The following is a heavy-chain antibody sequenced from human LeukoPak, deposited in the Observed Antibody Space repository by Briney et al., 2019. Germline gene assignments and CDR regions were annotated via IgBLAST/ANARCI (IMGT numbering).Heavy chain of an antibody. Sequence: GGSLRLSCAASGFIFSKAWMAWVRQTPGKGLEWVGHIKTEAEDGTTDYAAPVKGRFTISRDDAKSTLYLQMNSLNTEDTAVYFCTSALNLVLGELLGYWGQGTLVTVSS. D-gene: IGHD3-16*01. CDR2: IKTEAEDGTT. CDR1: GFIFSKAW. J-gene: IGHJ4*02. CDR3: TSALNLVLGELLGY. V-gene: IGHV3-15*01.